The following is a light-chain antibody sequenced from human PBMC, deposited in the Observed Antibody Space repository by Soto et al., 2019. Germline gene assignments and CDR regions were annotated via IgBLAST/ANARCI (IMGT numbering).Light chain of an antibody. CDR2: EVT. J-gene: IGLJ1*01. V-gene: IGLV2-14*03. Sequence: QSALTQPASVSGSPGQSITISCTGTSSDVGGYNYVSWYQQHPGKAPKLLIYEVTYRPSGVSNRFSGSKSGNTASLTISGLQAEDEADYFCGSYTSSNTLVFGTGTKLTVL. CDR1: SSDVGGYNY. CDR3: GSYTSSNTLV.